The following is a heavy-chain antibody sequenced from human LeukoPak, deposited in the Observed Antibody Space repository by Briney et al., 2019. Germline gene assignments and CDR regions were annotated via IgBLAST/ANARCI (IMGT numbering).Heavy chain of an antibody. Sequence: ASVKVSCKASGYTFTGYYMHWVRQAPGQGLEWMGWINPNSGGTNYAQKFQGRVTMTRDTSISTAYMELSRLRSDDTAVYYCAAGRGYYYGSGPAYYFDYWGQGTLVTVSS. J-gene: IGHJ4*02. D-gene: IGHD3-10*01. V-gene: IGHV1-2*02. CDR2: INPNSGGT. CDR3: AAGRGYYYGSGPAYYFDY. CDR1: GYTFTGYY.